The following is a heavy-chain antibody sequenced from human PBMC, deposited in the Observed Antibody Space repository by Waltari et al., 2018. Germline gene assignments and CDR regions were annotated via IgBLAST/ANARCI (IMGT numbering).Heavy chain of an antibody. V-gene: IGHV3-21*01. Sequence: EVRLVESGGGLVRPGESLCLSCAASGFRFGSYTMNRIRQAPGKGPEWISFITSDGTHTTYADSMRGRLTISRDNAKNSLFLQINSLRADDTAVYYCARDRRPTMILGSGAFDIWGQGTVVNVSS. J-gene: IGHJ3*02. CDR2: ITSDGTHT. D-gene: IGHD3-22*01. CDR1: GFRFGSYT. CDR3: ARDRRPTMILGSGAFDI.